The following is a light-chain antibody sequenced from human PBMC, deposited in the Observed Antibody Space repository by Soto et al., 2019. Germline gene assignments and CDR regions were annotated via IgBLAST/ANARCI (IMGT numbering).Light chain of an antibody. CDR1: QTISSNN. Sequence: EIVLTQSPGTLSVSPGERATLSCRASQTISSNNLAWYQQKPGQAPSLLIYGTSSRATGIPDRFSGSGSGTDFTLTISRLEPEDSAIYYCQQYGSWTFGQGTKVGI. V-gene: IGKV3-20*01. CDR3: QQYGSWT. CDR2: GTS. J-gene: IGKJ1*01.